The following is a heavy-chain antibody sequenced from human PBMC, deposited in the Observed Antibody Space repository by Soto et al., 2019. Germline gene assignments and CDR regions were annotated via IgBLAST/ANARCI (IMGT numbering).Heavy chain of an antibody. J-gene: IGHJ6*02. V-gene: IGHV3-23*01. CDR3: AKGPTIVGVAISYSFYYGMDV. CDR1: GFTFSSSA. D-gene: IGHD3-3*01. CDR2: ISDSGGNT. Sequence: GGSLRLSCAASGFTFSSSAMSWVRQAPRKGLEWVSAISDSGGNTYYADSVKGRFTISRDNSKNTLYLQMHSLTAEDTAVYYCAKGPTIVGVAISYSFYYGMDVWGQGATVTVSS.